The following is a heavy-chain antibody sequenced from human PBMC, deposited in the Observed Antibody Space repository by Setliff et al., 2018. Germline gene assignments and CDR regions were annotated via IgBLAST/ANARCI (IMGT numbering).Heavy chain of an antibody. D-gene: IGHD3-16*01. V-gene: IGHV3-7*01. J-gene: IGHJ4*02. CDR3: ARDGGDY. CDR2: IKQDGSEK. CDR1: GFTFSRYW. Sequence: PGGSLRLSCAASGFTFSRYWMSWVRQAPGKGLEWVANIKQDGSEKYYVDPVKGRFTISRDNAKNSLYLQMNSLRAEDTAVYYCARDGGDYWGQGTLVTVS.